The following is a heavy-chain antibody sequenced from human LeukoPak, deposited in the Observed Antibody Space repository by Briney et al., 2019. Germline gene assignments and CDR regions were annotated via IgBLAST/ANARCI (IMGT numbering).Heavy chain of an antibody. CDR2: IIPIFGTA. Sequence: ASVKVSCKASGYTFTSYDIHWVRQATGQGLEWMGGIIPIFGTANYAQKFQGRVTITTDESTSTAYMELSSLRSEDTAVYYCAKSDIVVVPAAYNWFDPWGQGTLVTVSS. CDR1: GYTFTSYD. CDR3: AKSDIVVVPAAYNWFDP. J-gene: IGHJ5*02. V-gene: IGHV1-69*05. D-gene: IGHD2-2*01.